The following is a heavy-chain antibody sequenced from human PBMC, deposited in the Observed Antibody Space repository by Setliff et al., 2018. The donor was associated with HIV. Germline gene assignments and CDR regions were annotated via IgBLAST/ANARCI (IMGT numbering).Heavy chain of an antibody. CDR3: ASGGVDFVWGSYSPVPI. Sequence: SETLSLTCTVSSGSIGSTDYYWGWIRQPPGKGLEWIGTIDYSGNTYYNPSLKSRVTISVDTSKNQSSLKLSSVTAADTAVYYCASGGVDFVWGSYSPVPIWGQGTTVTVSS. CDR2: IDYSGNT. V-gene: IGHV4-39*07. CDR1: SGSIGSTDYY. D-gene: IGHD3-16*01. J-gene: IGHJ3*02.